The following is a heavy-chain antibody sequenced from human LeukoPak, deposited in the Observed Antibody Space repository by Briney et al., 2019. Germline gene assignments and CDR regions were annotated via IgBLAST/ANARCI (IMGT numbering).Heavy chain of an antibody. CDR1: GGSFSGYY. J-gene: IGHJ4*02. CDR2: INHSGST. Sequence: SETLSLTCAVYGGSFSGYYWSWIRQPPGKGLEWIGEINHSGSTNYNPSLKSRVTISVETSKNQFSLKLSSVTAADTAVYYCARQPQEVVVTAIGFDYWGQGTLVTVSS. D-gene: IGHD2-21*02. CDR3: ARQPQEVVVTAIGFDY. V-gene: IGHV4-34*01.